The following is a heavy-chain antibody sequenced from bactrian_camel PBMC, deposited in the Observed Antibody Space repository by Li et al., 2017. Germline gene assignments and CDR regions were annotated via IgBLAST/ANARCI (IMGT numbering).Heavy chain of an antibody. Sequence: VQLVESGGGLVQPGGSLRLSCAASGFTFSDYPMSWVRQAPGKGLEWVSSISSGFGTPYYTDSVKGRFIISRDNAKNTLYLQMDSLKPEDTAMYYCAAGYYFGLAISPTQVTVS. V-gene: IGHV3S31*01. CDR2: ISSGFGTP. D-gene: IGHD1*01. J-gene: IGHJ4*01. CDR1: GFTFSDYP.